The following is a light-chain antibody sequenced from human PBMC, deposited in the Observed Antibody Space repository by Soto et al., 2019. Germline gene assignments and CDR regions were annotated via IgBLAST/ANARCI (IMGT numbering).Light chain of an antibody. CDR1: SSDVGGYNY. CDR3: SSYAGSNIQV. CDR2: EVS. V-gene: IGLV2-8*01. J-gene: IGLJ1*01. Sequence: QSALTQPPSASGSPGQSVTISCTGTSSDVGGYNYVSWYQQHPGRAPKLMIYEVSKRPSGVPDGFSGSKSGNTASLTVSGLQTEDGADYYCSSYAGSNIQVFGTGTKLTVL.